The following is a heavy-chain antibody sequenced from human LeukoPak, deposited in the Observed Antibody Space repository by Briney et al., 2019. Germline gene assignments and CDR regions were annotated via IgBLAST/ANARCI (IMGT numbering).Heavy chain of an antibody. CDR1: EFTFSNYF. CDR3: ARESSLRDFGFDC. D-gene: IGHD3-10*01. J-gene: IGHJ4*02. Sequence: GGSLRLSCAVSEFTFSNYFLHWVRQPPGKGLEWVAAISNDGGNKYHADSVKGRFTISRDNSKNMLYLQMDSLTVEDTAVYYCARESSLRDFGFDCWGQGALVTVSS. V-gene: IGHV3-30-3*01. CDR2: ISNDGGNK.